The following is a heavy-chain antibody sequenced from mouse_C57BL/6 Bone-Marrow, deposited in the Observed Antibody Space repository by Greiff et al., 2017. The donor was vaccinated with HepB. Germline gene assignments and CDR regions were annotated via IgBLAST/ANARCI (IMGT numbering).Heavy chain of an antibody. Sequence: EVQLQQSGPELVKPGASVKISCKASGYTFTDYYMNWVKQSHGKSLEWIGYINPNNGGTSYNQKFKGKATLTVDKSSSIAYMELRSLTSGDSAVYYFARDDYDGGFAYWGQGTLVTVSA. D-gene: IGHD2-4*01. CDR2: INPNNGGT. CDR1: GYTFTDYY. CDR3: ARDDYDGGFAY. V-gene: IGHV1-26*01. J-gene: IGHJ3*01.